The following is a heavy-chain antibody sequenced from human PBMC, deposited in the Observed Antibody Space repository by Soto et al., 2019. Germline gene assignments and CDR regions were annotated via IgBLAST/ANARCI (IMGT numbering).Heavy chain of an antibody. CDR3: ARAYCSGGSCYPSGAFDI. CDR1: GGTFSSYA. CDR2: IIPIFGTA. Sequence: SVKVSCKASGGTFSSYAISWLRQAPGQGLEWMGGIIPIFGTANYAQKFQGRVTITADESTSTAYMELSSLRSEDTAVYYCARAYCSGGSCYPSGAFDIWGQGTMVTVSS. V-gene: IGHV1-69*13. D-gene: IGHD2-15*01. J-gene: IGHJ3*02.